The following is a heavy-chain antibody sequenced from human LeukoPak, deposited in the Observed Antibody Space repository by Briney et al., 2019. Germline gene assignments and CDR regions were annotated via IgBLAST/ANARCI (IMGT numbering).Heavy chain of an antibody. D-gene: IGHD3-22*01. CDR3: ARSGWPYYFDY. CDR2: IHSDGSST. J-gene: IGHJ4*02. V-gene: IGHV3-74*01. Sequence: PEGSLRLSCAASGFTFSSYWMHWVRQAPGKGLVWVSRIHSDGSSTSYADSVRGRFTISRDDAKSTLYLQMNSLRAEDTAVYYCARSGWPYYFDYWGQGTLVTVSS. CDR1: GFTFSSYW.